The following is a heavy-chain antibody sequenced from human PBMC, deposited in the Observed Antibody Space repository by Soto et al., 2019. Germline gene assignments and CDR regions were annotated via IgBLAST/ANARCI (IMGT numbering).Heavy chain of an antibody. V-gene: IGHV1-18*01. J-gene: IGHJ4*02. CDR3: ARDQVGATGDY. CDR1: GYTFTSYG. D-gene: IGHD1-26*01. CDR2: ISAYNGNR. Sequence: QIQLVQSGAEVKKPGASVKVSCKASGYTFTSYGISWVRQAPGQGLEWMGWISAYNGNRNYAQKVQGRVTMTTDTSTNTAYMEVRSLRSDDTAVYYWARDQVGATGDYWGQGTLVTVSS.